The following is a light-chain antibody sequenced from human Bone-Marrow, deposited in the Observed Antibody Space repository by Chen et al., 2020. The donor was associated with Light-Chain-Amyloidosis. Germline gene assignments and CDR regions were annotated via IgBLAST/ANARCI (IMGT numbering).Light chain of an antibody. CDR1: ALPKHY. CDR2: KDT. Sequence: SYELTQPPSVSVSPGQTARIACSGDALPKHYAYWYQQKPGQAPVLVICKDTERPSGIPERFSGSSSGTTVTLTISGVQAEDEANYYCQSADSSDLGVFGGGTKLTVL. J-gene: IGLJ3*02. CDR3: QSADSSDLGV. V-gene: IGLV3-25*03.